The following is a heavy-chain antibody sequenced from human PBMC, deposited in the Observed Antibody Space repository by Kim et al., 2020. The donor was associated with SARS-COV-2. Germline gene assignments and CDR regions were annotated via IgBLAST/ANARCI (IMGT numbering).Heavy chain of an antibody. V-gene: IGHV3-9*01. D-gene: IGHD3-22*01. Sequence: ADSVKGRFTISSDNAKNSLYLQMNSLRAEDTALYYCAKDMSYDSSGYYYYWGQGTLVTVSS. J-gene: IGHJ4*02. CDR3: AKDMSYDSSGYYYY.